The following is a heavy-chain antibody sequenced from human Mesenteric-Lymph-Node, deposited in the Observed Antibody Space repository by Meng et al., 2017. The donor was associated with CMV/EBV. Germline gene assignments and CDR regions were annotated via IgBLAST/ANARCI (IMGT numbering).Heavy chain of an antibody. J-gene: IGHJ3*02. CDR3: ARGGGKNSGSYYDAFDI. Sequence: GGSLRLSCAASGLTFSSYAMQWVRQAPGKGLEWVAVILNDGSKKYYADSVKGRFTISRDNSENTLYLQMDSLRVEDTAVYYCARGGGKNSGSYYDAFDIWGQGTMVTVSS. CDR2: ILNDGSKK. D-gene: IGHD1-26*01. CDR1: GLTFSSYA. V-gene: IGHV3-30-3*01.